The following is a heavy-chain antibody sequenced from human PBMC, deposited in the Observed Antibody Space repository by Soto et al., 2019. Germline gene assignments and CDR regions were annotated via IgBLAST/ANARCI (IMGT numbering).Heavy chain of an antibody. CDR3: VKDVWDY. J-gene: IGHJ4*02. Sequence: GGALRLSCASSGLTLSGNTMNWVRQAPGKGLEWVAVIGNSGDGTHYADSVKGRFTISRDNSKNTLYLQMESLRAEDTAVYYCVKDVWDYWGQGVLVTVSS. CDR1: GLTLSGNT. CDR2: IGNSGDGT. V-gene: IGHV3-23*01. D-gene: IGHD2-21*01.